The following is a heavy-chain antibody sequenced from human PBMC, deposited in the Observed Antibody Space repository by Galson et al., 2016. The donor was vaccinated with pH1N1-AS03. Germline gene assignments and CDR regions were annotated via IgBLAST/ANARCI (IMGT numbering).Heavy chain of an antibody. CDR1: GGSISSAGYY. Sequence: LSLTCTVSGGSISSAGYYWSWIRQHPGKGLEWIGNIHYSGQTYYNPSIKSRVTISAGTSKNQFSLKLTSVTASDTAVYYCARRVDTIMEYQYYYDMDVWGQGTTVTVSS. CDR2: IHYSGQT. D-gene: IGHD5-24*01. J-gene: IGHJ6*02. CDR3: ARRVDTIMEYQYYYDMDV. V-gene: IGHV4-31*03.